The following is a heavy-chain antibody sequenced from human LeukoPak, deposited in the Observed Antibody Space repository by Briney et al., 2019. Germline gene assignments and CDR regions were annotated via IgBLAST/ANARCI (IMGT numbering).Heavy chain of an antibody. D-gene: IGHD3-10*01. V-gene: IGHV3-74*01. CDR3: AREYRSGDFDY. J-gene: IGHJ4*02. Sequence: QAGGSLRLSCAASGFTFSSYWMHWVRQAPGKGQVWVSRIKIDGTSTTYADSVKGRFTISRDNAKNTLYLQMDSLRAEDTAVYYCAREYRSGDFDYWGQGTLVTVSS. CDR2: IKIDGTST. CDR1: GFTFSSYW.